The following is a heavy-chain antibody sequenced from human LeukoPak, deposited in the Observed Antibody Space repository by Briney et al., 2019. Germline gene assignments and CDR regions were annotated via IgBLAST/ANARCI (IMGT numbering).Heavy chain of an antibody. V-gene: IGHV1-69*13. D-gene: IGHD7-27*01. J-gene: IGHJ5*02. CDR2: IIPIFGTA. Sequence: SVKVSCKASGGAFSSYAISWVRQAPGQGLEWMGGIIPIFGTANYAQKFQGRVTITADESTSTAYMELSSLRSEDTAVYYCARAPVPPLFWFDPWGQGTLVTVPS. CDR3: ARAPVPPLFWFDP. CDR1: GGAFSSYA.